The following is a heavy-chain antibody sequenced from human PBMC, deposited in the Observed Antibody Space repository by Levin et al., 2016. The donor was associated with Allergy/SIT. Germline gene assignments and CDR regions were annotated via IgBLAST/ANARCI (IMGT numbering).Heavy chain of an antibody. CDR3: ARVAWVQLWFYDY. CDR2: INQDGSEK. CDR1: GFSFSSYL. V-gene: IGHV3-7*03. J-gene: IGHJ4*02. D-gene: IGHD5-18*01. Sequence: GESLKISCAASGFSFSSYLMSWVRQAPGKGLEWVANINQDGSEKYYVDSVKGRFTISRDNVKNSLYLQMNSLRAEDTAVYYCARVAWVQLWFYDYWGQGTVVTVSS.